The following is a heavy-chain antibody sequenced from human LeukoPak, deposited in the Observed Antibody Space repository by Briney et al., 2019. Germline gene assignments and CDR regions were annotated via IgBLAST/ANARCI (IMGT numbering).Heavy chain of an antibody. D-gene: IGHD4-17*01. V-gene: IGHV4-4*02. Sequence: PSETLSLTCAVSGGSISSSDWWTWVRQPPGKGLEWIGEIYHSGSTNYNPSLKSRVTMSVDKSKNQFSLKLSSVTAADTAVYYCARVGPPTVTTTGGGANWFDPWGQGTLVTVSS. J-gene: IGHJ5*02. CDR1: GGSISSSDW. CDR2: IYHSGST. CDR3: ARVGPPTVTTTGGGANWFDP.